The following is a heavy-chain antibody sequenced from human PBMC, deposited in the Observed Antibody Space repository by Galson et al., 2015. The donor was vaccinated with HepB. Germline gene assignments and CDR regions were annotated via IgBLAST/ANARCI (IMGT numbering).Heavy chain of an antibody. Sequence: SLRLSCAASGFVFSNYGMHWVRQAPGKGLEWVAIIWYDGTNENYADSVKGRFTISRDNSKNTLFLQMNSLRAEDTAVYYCARPREMYYFDYWGQGTLVTVSS. D-gene: IGHD5-24*01. CDR2: IWYDGTNE. CDR3: ARPREMYYFDY. V-gene: IGHV3-33*01. J-gene: IGHJ4*02. CDR1: GFVFSNYG.